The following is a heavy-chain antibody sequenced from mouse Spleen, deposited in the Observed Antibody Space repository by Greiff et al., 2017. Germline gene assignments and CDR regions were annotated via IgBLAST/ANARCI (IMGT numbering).Heavy chain of an antibody. J-gene: IGHJ3*01. D-gene: IGHD2-3*01. CDR1: GYTFTDYN. CDR3: ARRGVTSWFAY. Sequence: VQLKESGPELVKPGASVKMSCKASGYTFTDYNMHWVKQSHGKSLEWIGYINPNNGGTSYNQKFKGKATLTVNKSSSTAYMELRSLTSEDSAVYYCARRGVTSWFAYWGQGTLVTVSA. CDR2: INPNNGGT. V-gene: IGHV1-22*01.